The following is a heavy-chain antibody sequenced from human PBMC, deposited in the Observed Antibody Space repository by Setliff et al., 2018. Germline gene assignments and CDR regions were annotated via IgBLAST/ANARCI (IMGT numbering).Heavy chain of an antibody. CDR2: IRNKARIYTT. CDR1: GFTFSDHY. D-gene: IGHD1-26*01. Sequence: GGSLRLSCEASGFTFSDHYMDWLRQAPGKGLEWVGRIRNKARIYTTEYAASVEGRFTVSRDDSKNSLFLQMNSLKTEDTAVYYCAKGGTYRYFDFWGQGALVTVSS. V-gene: IGHV3-72*01. CDR3: AKGGTYRYFDF. J-gene: IGHJ4*02.